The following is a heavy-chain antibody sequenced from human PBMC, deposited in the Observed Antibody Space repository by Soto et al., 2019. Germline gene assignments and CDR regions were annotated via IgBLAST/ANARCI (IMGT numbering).Heavy chain of an antibody. V-gene: IGHV3-7*01. CDR2: INPAGNVQ. CDR3: ATANPPYAFEM. J-gene: IGHJ3*02. CDR1: GLTFSISW. Sequence: GGSLRLSCTASGLTFSISWMTWVRQAPGEGLEWVSNINPAGNVQHYADSVKERFTISRDNAKNSLFLQMSGLRVEDTAVYYCATANPPYAFEMWGQGTMVTVSS.